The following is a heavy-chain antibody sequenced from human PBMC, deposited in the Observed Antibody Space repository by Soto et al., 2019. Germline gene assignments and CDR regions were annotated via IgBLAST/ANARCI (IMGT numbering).Heavy chain of an antibody. Sequence: GGSLRLSCAASGFTVSSNYMSWVRQAPGKGLEWVSVIYSGGSTYYADSVEGRFTISRDNSKNTLYLQMNSLRAEDTAVYYCAREGDLDQAGGGYFDYWGQGTLVTVSS. J-gene: IGHJ4*02. D-gene: IGHD3-16*01. CDR1: GFTVSSNY. CDR3: AREGDLDQAGGGYFDY. V-gene: IGHV3-53*01. CDR2: IYSGGST.